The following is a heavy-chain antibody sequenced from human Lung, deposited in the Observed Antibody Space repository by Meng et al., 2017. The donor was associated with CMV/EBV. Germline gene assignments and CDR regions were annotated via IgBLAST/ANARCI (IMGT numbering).Heavy chain of an antibody. CDR2: ISWDGGST. D-gene: IGHD1-26*01. V-gene: IGHV3-43*01. J-gene: IGHJ4*02. Sequence: GESXKISCAASGFTFDDYTTHWVRQAPGKGLEWVSLISWDGGSTYYADSVKGRFTISRDNSKNSLYLQMNSLRTEDTALYYCAKDRYSGSYSSPGYFDYWXQGTXVTVSS. CDR3: AKDRYSGSYSSPGYFDY. CDR1: GFTFDDYT.